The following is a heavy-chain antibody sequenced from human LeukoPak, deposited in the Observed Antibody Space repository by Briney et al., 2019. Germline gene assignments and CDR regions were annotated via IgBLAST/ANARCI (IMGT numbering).Heavy chain of an antibody. V-gene: IGHV3-48*02. CDR1: GFIFSDYS. CDR2: IRGGDSI. CDR3: ARVGIAVAQFFDY. D-gene: IGHD6-19*01. Sequence: GGSLRLSCAASGFIFSDYSFNWVRQAPGKGLEWVSYIRGGDSISYAESVKGRFTISRDNAKNSLYLQMNSLRDEDTAVYYCARVGIAVAQFFDYWGQGTLVTVSS. J-gene: IGHJ4*02.